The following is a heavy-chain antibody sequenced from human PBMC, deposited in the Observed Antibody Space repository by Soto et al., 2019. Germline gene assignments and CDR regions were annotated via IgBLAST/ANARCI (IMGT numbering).Heavy chain of an antibody. CDR1: GGSFSGYY. V-gene: IGHV4-34*01. CDR3: ARVWPXAGPPNQYYYGMDV. D-gene: IGHD6-13*01. CDR2: INHSGST. J-gene: IGHJ6*02. Sequence: SETLSLTCAVYGGSFSGYYWSWIRQPPGKGLEWIGVINHSGSTNYNPSLKSRVTISVDTSKNQFSLKLSSVTAADTAVYYCARVWPXAGPPNQYYYGMDVWGQGTTXTVSS.